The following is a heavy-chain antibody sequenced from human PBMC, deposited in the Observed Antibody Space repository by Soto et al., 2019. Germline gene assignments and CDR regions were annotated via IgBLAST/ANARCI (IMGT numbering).Heavy chain of an antibody. CDR2: IWYDGSNT. V-gene: IGHV3-33*01. Sequence: QVQLVESGGGVVQPGRSLRLSCAASGFAFHGYAMHWVRQAPGKGLEWVAIIWYDGSNTYYGDSVKGRFTISRDNSKNTVYLQMNSLRVEDTAVYYCARDLKTRHWDYWGQGILVTVSS. J-gene: IGHJ4*02. CDR1: GFAFHGYA. D-gene: IGHD1-1*01. CDR3: ARDLKTRHWDY.